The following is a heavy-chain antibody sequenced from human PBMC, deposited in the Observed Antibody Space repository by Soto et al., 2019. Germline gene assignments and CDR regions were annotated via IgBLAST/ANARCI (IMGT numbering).Heavy chain of an antibody. D-gene: IGHD6-6*01. CDR1: GGSISSGDYY. J-gene: IGHJ5*02. V-gene: IGHV4-30-4*01. CDR2: IYYSGST. CDR3: AKSIAALNWFDP. Sequence: SETLSLTCTVSGGSISSGDYYWSWIRQPPGKGLEWIGYIYYSGSTYYNPSLESRVTISVDTSKNQFSLKLSSVTAADTAVYYCAKSIAALNWFDPWGQGTLVTVSS.